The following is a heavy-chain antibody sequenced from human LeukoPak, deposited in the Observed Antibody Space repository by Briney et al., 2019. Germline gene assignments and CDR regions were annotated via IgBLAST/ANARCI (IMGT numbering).Heavy chain of an antibody. J-gene: IGHJ4*02. Sequence: PSETLSLTCTVSGGSISSYYWSWIRQPPGKGLEWIGYIYYSGSTNYNPSLKSRVTISVDTSKNQFSLKLSSVTAADTAVYYCARVSYGDYPPFDYWGQGTLVTVSS. D-gene: IGHD4-17*01. CDR2: IYYSGST. CDR1: GGSISSYY. V-gene: IGHV4-59*01. CDR3: ARVSYGDYPPFDY.